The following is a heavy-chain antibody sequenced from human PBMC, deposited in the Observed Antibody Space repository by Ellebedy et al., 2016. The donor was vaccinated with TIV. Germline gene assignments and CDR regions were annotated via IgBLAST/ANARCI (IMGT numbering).Heavy chain of an antibody. Sequence: SETLSLTXTVSGDSISTYYWSWIRQAPGKGLEWIGYIYYSGNSNYNPSLKSRATISIDTSKNQFSLRLTYVTAADTAVYFCARDSGSYYRFDKWGQGTLVTVSS. CDR1: GDSISTYY. V-gene: IGHV4-59*01. J-gene: IGHJ4*02. CDR2: IYYSGNS. CDR3: ARDSGSYYRFDK. D-gene: IGHD3-10*01.